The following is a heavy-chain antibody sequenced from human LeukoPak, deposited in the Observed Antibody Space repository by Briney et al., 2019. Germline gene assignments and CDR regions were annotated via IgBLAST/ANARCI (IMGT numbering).Heavy chain of an antibody. CDR1: GFRFSIYW. CDR2: IKEDGSQQ. V-gene: IGHV3-7*03. J-gene: IGHJ4*02. CDR3: AREVFSTASAFDQ. Sequence: GSLRLSCAPSGFRFSIYWMSWVRQAPGKGLEWVANIKEDGSQQYYVDSVKGRFTIFRDNAKNLLSLQMNSLRDDDTAVYYCAREVFSTASAFDQWGQGTLVTVSS. D-gene: IGHD5-18*01.